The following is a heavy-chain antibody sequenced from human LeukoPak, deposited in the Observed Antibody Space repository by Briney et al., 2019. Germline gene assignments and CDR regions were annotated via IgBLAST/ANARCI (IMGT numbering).Heavy chain of an antibody. V-gene: IGHV3-11*06. CDR3: VRGGVWGLSSNWLES. CDR1: GFMLNVYY. D-gene: IGHD7-27*01. Sequence: GGSLRLSCEASGFMLNVYYMSWFRLAPGKGLEWIGYISPTGSYTTYADSVRGRFTISRENAKSSLYLQMNSLRVENTAIYYCVRGGVWGLSSNWLESWGQGILVTVSS. CDR2: ISPTGSYT. J-gene: IGHJ5*01.